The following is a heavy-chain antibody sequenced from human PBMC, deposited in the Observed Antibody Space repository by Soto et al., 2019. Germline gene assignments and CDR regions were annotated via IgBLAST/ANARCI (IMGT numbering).Heavy chain of an antibody. Sequence: QGHLVQSGAEVKRPGASVRVSCESSGYMFTGYFIHWVRQAPGQGLEWVGVINPSDGTTTYAQKFQARITMTRDTSTTTVDMELSSLRSEDTAVYYCARDKDSSARPRAEFDYWGQGTLITVSS. CDR2: INPSDGTT. CDR1: GYMFTGYF. J-gene: IGHJ4*02. CDR3: ARDKDSSARPRAEFDY. V-gene: IGHV1-46*01. D-gene: IGHD6-19*01.